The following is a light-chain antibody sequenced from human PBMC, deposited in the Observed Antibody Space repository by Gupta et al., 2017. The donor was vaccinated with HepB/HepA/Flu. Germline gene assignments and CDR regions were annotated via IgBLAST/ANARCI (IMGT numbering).Light chain of an antibody. CDR2: DAC. V-gene: IGKV3-15*01. CDR3: QQDKRPLT. Sequence: EIVMTQSPATLSVSPRTRVTLSCRASESIGTNLAWYQQKPGQSPRLLVYDACTTASGVTARFRGSGSETEFTLTSSGRQSEDFAFYYCQQDKRPLTFGGGTKVEIK. CDR1: ESIGTN. J-gene: IGKJ4*01.